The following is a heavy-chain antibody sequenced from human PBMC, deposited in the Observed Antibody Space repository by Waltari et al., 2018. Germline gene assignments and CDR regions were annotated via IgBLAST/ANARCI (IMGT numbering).Heavy chain of an antibody. CDR3: ATALGDRSSASRAFDI. CDR2: VDPEDGET. V-gene: IGHV1-69-2*01. J-gene: IGHJ3*02. CDR1: GYTFTDYY. D-gene: IGHD3-10*01. Sequence: EVQLLQSGTELKKHGTTVKISCPVSGYTFTDYYIPWVQQAPGKGPHWMGLVDPEDGETIYAEKFQGRVTITADTSTDTAYMELSSLRSEDTAVYYCATALGDRSSASRAFDIWGLGTMITVSS.